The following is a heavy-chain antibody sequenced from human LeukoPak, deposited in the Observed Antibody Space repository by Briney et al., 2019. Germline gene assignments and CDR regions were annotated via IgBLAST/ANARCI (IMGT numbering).Heavy chain of an antibody. CDR2: IYYSGST. D-gene: IGHD3-10*01. V-gene: IGHV4-39*07. CDR3: ARDLILWFGASPGYFDL. J-gene: IGHJ2*01. Sequence: SETLSLTCTVSGGSISSSSYYWGWIRQPPGKGLEWIGSIYYSGSTYYNPSLKSRVTISVDTSKNQFSLKLSSVTAADTAVYYCARDLILWFGASPGYFDLWGRGTLVTVSS. CDR1: GGSISSSSYY.